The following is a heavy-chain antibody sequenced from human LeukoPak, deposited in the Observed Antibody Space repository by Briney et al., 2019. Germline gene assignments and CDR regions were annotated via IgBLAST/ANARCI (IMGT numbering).Heavy chain of an antibody. CDR3: AKGQNSHFDY. V-gene: IGHV3-48*03. CDR2: ICGRGVTI. CDR1: GFSFSGHE. D-gene: IGHD2/OR15-2a*01. Sequence: GGSLRLSCAASGFSFSGHEMYWVRQAPGKGLEWISYICGRGVTIFSADSVKGRFTISRDNTKNLLYLQMNSLRAEDTAVYYCAKGQNSHFDYWGQGTLVTVSS. J-gene: IGHJ4*02.